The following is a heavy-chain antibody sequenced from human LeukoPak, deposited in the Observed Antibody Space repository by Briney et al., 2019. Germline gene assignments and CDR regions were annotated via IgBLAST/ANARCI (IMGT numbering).Heavy chain of an antibody. CDR3: ATKGTYGGIDSYYYMDV. J-gene: IGHJ6*03. V-gene: IGHV3-7*01. CDR1: GFTFSSYW. Sequence: SGGSLRLSCAASGFTFSSYWMSWVRQAPGKGLEWVANIKQDGSEKYYVDSVKGRFTISRDNAKNSLFLQMNSLRAEDTAVYYCATKGTYGGIDSYYYMDVWGKGTTVTISS. CDR2: IKQDGSEK. D-gene: IGHD3-16*01.